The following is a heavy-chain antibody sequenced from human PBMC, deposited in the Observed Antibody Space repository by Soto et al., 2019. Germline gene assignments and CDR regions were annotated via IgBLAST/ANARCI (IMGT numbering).Heavy chain of an antibody. CDR2: MSDDGSKK. Sequence: QVQLVESGGGVVQPGRSLRLSCAASGFSFSKYGMHWVRQAPGKGLEWVAEMSDDGSKKYYGDSVKGRFTISRDNSKNTLYLLMDSLRPEDTAMYYCAKAFRETWGYYFACWGQGTLVTVSS. V-gene: IGHV3-30*18. D-gene: IGHD3-10*01. J-gene: IGHJ4*02. CDR3: AKAFRETWGYYFAC. CDR1: GFSFSKYG.